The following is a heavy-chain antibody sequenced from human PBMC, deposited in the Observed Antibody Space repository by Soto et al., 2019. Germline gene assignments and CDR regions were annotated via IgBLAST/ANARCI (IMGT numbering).Heavy chain of an antibody. J-gene: IGHJ4*02. Sequence: EVQLLESGGGLVQPGGSLRLSCVASGFTFSTYTMSWVRKPQEKGLEGVSVISGSGGSPSYADSVQGRFSISRDNPKNTLYLQMNSLRGEDTAMYYCAKARCSTTNCYVPDYWGQGTLVTVSS. CDR2: ISGSGGSP. CDR1: GFTFSTYT. CDR3: AKARCSTTNCYVPDY. V-gene: IGHV3-23*01. D-gene: IGHD2-2*01.